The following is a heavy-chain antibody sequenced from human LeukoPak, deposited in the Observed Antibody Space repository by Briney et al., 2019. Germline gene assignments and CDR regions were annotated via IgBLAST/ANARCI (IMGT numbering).Heavy chain of an antibody. Sequence: ASVRVSCKASGYTFTGYYMHWVRQAPGQGLEWMGWINPNSGGTNYAQKFQGRVTMTRDTSISTAYMELSRLRSDDTAVYYCARVVGPGSGCFDYWGQGTLVTVSS. CDR3: ARVVGPGSGCFDY. CDR1: GYTFTGYY. CDR2: INPNSGGT. D-gene: IGHD3-22*01. V-gene: IGHV1-2*02. J-gene: IGHJ4*02.